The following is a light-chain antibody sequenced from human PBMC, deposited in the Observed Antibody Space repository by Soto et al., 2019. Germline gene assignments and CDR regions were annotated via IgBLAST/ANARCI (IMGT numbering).Light chain of an antibody. CDR1: QTLSSW. CDR3: QHYNSYSEA. V-gene: IGKV1-5*03. J-gene: IGKJ1*01. CDR2: KAS. Sequence: DIKMTQSPSTLSGSVGDRVTITCRASQTLSSWLAWYQQKPGKAPKLLIYKASTLKSGVPSRFSGSGSGTEFTLTISSLQPDDFATYYCQHYNSYSEAFGQGTKVDIK.